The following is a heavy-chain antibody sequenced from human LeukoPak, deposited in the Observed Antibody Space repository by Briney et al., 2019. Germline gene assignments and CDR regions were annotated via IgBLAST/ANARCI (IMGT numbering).Heavy chain of an antibody. CDR1: GYSISSGYY. V-gene: IGHV4-38-2*02. D-gene: IGHD3-3*01. CDR2: IDHSGST. Sequence: SETLSLTCTVSGYSISSGYYWGWIRPPPGKGLEWTGSIDHSGSTYYNPSLKSRVTISVDTSKNQFSLKLSSVTAADTAVYYCARADYDFWSGTAYYYYMDVWGKGTTVTVPS. CDR3: ARADYDFWSGTAYYYYMDV. J-gene: IGHJ6*03.